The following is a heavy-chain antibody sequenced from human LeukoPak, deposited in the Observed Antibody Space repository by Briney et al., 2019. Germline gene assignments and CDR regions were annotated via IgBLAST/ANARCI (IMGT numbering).Heavy chain of an antibody. CDR3: AKDLTMIVVVTTTSRGDY. V-gene: IGHV3-23*01. J-gene: IGHJ4*02. CDR2: ISGSGGST. Sequence: GASLRLSCAASGFTFSSYAMSWVRQAPGKGLEWVSAISGSGGSTYYADSVKGRFTISRDNSKNTLYLQMNSLRAEDTAVYYCAKDLTMIVVVTTTSRGDYWSQGTLVTVSS. CDR1: GFTFSSYA. D-gene: IGHD3-22*01.